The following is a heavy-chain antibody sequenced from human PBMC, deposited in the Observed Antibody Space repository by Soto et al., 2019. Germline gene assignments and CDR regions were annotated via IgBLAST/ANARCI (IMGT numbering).Heavy chain of an antibody. V-gene: IGHV3-33*01. Sequence: PGGSLRLSCAASGFTFSSYGMHWVRQAPGKGLEWVAVIWYDGSNKYYADSVKGRFTISRDNSKNTPYLQMNSPRAEDTAVYYCARDSYTTFGVVRGVLDPWGQGTLVTVSS. CDR1: GFTFSSYG. D-gene: IGHD3-3*01. J-gene: IGHJ5*02. CDR3: ARDSYTTFGVVRGVLDP. CDR2: IWYDGSNK.